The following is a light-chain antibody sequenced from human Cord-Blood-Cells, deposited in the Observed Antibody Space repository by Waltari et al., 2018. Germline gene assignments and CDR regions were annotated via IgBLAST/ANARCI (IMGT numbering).Light chain of an antibody. Sequence: EIVLTQSPPTLSLSQGERATLSCRASQSVSSYLAWYQQKHGQAPRLLIYDASNRATGIPARFSGSGSGTDFTLTISSLEPEDFAVYYCQQRSNWRITFGQGTRLEIK. CDR2: DAS. J-gene: IGKJ5*01. CDR3: QQRSNWRIT. CDR1: QSVSSY. V-gene: IGKV3-11*01.